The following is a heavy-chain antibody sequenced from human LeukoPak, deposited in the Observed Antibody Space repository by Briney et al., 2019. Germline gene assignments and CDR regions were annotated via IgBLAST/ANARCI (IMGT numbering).Heavy chain of an antibody. CDR1: GFTFRNYA. Sequence: PGGSLRLSCAASGFTFRNYAMHWVRQAPGKGLEYVSAISSNGGTTYYANSVKGRFTISRDNSKNTLYLQMGSLRAEDMAVYYCAREGWSGSYYDYWGQGTLVTVSS. V-gene: IGHV3-64*01. J-gene: IGHJ4*02. D-gene: IGHD3-10*02. CDR2: ISSNGGTT. CDR3: AREGWSGSYYDY.